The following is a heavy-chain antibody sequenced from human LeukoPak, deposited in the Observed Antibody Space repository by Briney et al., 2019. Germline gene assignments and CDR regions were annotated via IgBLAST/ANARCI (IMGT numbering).Heavy chain of an antibody. CDR3: ARDLEDSYTYYYYYMDV. J-gene: IGHJ6*03. D-gene: IGHD5-18*01. CDR1: GFTFSSYW. Sequence: GGSLRLSCAASGFTFSSYWMHWVRQAPGKGLEWVSTISGSSGTTYYADSVKGRFTISRDNSKNTLYLQMNSLRAEDTAVYYCARDLEDSYTYYYYYMDVWGKGTTVTVSS. V-gene: IGHV3-23*01. CDR2: ISGSSGTT.